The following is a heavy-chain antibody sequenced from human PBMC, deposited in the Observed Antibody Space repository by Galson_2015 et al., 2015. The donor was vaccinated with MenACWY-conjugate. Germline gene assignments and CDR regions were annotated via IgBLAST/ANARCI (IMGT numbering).Heavy chain of an antibody. J-gene: IGHJ4*02. D-gene: IGHD4-17*01. V-gene: IGHV2-70*01. Sequence: PALVKPTQTLTLTCTFSGFSLRTRGMCVSWIRQPPGKALEWLALIDWDDDKYYSTSLKTRLTISKDTSKNQVVLTMTNMDPVDTATYYCARIGPTVTGEYYFDYWGQGTLVTVSS. CDR2: IDWDDDK. CDR3: ARIGPTVTGEYYFDY. CDR1: GFSLRTRGMC.